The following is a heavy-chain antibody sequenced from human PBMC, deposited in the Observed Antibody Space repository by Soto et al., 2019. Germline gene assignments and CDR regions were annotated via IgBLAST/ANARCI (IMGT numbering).Heavy chain of an antibody. CDR1: GFIFDDYA. D-gene: IGHD3-10*01. CDR3: SKDNYCGSTSYSLNDLVS. Sequence: EVRLVESGGGLVQPGRSLRLSCAASGFIFDDYAMHWVRQAPGKGLEWVSGINWNSAKIRYADAVKGRFTISRDNAKKCLVVQVNILRAEDTAFYFCSKDNYCGSTSYSLNDLVSWGQGPVVTVSS. J-gene: IGHJ4*02. CDR2: INWNSAKI. V-gene: IGHV3-9*01.